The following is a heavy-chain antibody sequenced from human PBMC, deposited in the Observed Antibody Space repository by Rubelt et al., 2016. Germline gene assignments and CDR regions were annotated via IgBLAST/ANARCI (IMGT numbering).Heavy chain of an antibody. CDR2: IASDGSIK. Sequence: GRSLRLSCAVSGFTFGNYAMHWVRQTPGKGLEWVSVIASDGSIKIYADSVKGRFTISRDDSKNTLYLQMSSLRAEDTAVYYCAKVKRAYFDFHDAFDIWGQGTKVTVSS. D-gene: IGHD3-3*01. V-gene: IGHV3-30*04. J-gene: IGHJ3*02. CDR3: AKVKRAYFDFHDAFDI. CDR1: GFTFGNYA.